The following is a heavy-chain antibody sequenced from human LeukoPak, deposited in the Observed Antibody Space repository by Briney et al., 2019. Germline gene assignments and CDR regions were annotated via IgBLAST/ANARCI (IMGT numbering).Heavy chain of an antibody. CDR2: MNPNSGNT. Sequence: GASVKVSCKASGYTFTSYDINWVRQATGQGLEWMGWMNPNSGNTGYAQKFQGRVTITRNTSISTAYMELSSLRSEDTAVYYCARDSPYSYGYFADYWGQGTLVTVSS. D-gene: IGHD5-18*01. J-gene: IGHJ4*02. CDR3: ARDSPYSYGYFADY. V-gene: IGHV1-8*03. CDR1: GYTFTSYD.